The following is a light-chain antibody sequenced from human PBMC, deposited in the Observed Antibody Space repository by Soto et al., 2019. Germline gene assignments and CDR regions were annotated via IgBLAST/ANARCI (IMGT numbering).Light chain of an antibody. CDR3: QQYGSAPWT. CDR2: AAS. Sequence: EIVLTQSPGTLSSSPGERATISCRASQSVSSNYLAWYQQKPGQAPRLLIYAASNRASGIPDRFGGSGSGTDFTLTVSRLEPEDVAVYYCQQYGSAPWTFGQGTMVE. J-gene: IGKJ1*01. V-gene: IGKV3-20*01. CDR1: QSVSSNY.